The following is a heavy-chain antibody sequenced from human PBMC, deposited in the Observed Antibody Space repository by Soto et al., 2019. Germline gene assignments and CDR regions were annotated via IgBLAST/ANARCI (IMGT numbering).Heavy chain of an antibody. Sequence: GGSLRLSCAASGFTFDDYAMHWVRQAPGKGLEWVSGISWNSGSIGYADSVKGRFTISRDNAKNSLYLQMNSLRAEDTALYYCAKDMSRVLRFPVYYYGMDVWGQGTTVTVSS. D-gene: IGHD3-3*01. J-gene: IGHJ6*02. CDR1: GFTFDDYA. CDR2: ISWNSGSI. CDR3: AKDMSRVLRFPVYYYGMDV. V-gene: IGHV3-9*01.